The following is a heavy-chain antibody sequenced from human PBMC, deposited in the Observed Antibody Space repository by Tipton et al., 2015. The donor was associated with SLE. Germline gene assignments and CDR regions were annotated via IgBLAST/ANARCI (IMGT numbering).Heavy chain of an antibody. D-gene: IGHD3-16*01. Sequence: SLRLSCAASGFTFNSYSMHWVRQAPGKGLEWVALISFDGSNTYYADSMKGRFTISRDNSKNTLYLQMNSLRADDTAVYFCARGPYDYRNTDNYFYNYYMDVWGKGTTVTVSS. CDR2: ISFDGSNT. CDR3: ARGPYDYRNTDNYFYNYYMDV. V-gene: IGHV3-30*04. CDR1: GFTFNSYS. J-gene: IGHJ6*03.